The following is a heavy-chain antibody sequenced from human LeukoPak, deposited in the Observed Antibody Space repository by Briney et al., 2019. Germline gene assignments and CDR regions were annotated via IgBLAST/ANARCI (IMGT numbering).Heavy chain of an antibody. CDR3: ARGEYYYDDSGPAFDI. D-gene: IGHD3-22*01. J-gene: IGHJ3*02. CDR2: IYSGGST. CDR1: GFTVSSNY. V-gene: IGHV3-66*01. Sequence: GGSLRLSCAASGFTVSSNYMSWVRQAPGKGLEWVSVIYSGGSTYYADSVKGRFTISRDNSKNTLYLQMNSLRAEDTAVYYCARGEYYYDDSGPAFDIWGQGTMVTVSS.